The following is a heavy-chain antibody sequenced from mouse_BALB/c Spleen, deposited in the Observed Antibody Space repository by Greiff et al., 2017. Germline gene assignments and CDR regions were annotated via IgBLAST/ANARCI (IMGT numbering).Heavy chain of an antibody. D-gene: IGHD2-2*01. V-gene: IGHV1S81*02. CDR3: TRDGYDWFAY. Sequence: VKLQESGAELVKPGASVKLSCKASGYTFTSYYMYWVKQRPGQGLEWIGEINPSNGGTNFNEKFKSKATLTVDKSSSTAYMQLSSLTSEDSAVYYCTRDGYDWFAYWGQGTLVTVSA. CDR2: INPSNGGT. CDR1: GYTFTSYY. J-gene: IGHJ3*01.